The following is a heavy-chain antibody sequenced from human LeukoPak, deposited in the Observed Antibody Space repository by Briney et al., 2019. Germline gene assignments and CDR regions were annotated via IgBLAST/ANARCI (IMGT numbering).Heavy chain of an antibody. D-gene: IGHD3-10*01. J-gene: IGHJ3*01. CDR1: GFTFSNYW. CDR2: INRDGSTT. Sequence: GGSLRLSCAASGFTFSNYWVHWVRQAPGKGLVWVSRINRDGSTTKYADSVKGRFTVSRDNAKNTLNLQMNSLRAEDTAVYYCARDKKSGESSEIDYWGQGTMVTVSS. CDR3: ARDKKSGESSEIDY. V-gene: IGHV3-74*03.